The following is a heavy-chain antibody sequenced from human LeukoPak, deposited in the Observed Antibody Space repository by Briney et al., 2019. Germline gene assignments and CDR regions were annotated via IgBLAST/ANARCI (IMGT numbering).Heavy chain of an antibody. Sequence: ASVKVSCRASGYTFTNYGITWVRQAPGQGLEWMGGIIPIFGTANYAQKFQGRVTITADESTSTAYMELSSLRSEDTAVYYCARGKDPWVSVGDAFDIWGQGTMVTVSS. J-gene: IGHJ3*02. CDR3: ARGKDPWVSVGDAFDI. CDR2: IIPIFGTA. D-gene: IGHD3-16*01. V-gene: IGHV1-69*13. CDR1: GYTFTNYG.